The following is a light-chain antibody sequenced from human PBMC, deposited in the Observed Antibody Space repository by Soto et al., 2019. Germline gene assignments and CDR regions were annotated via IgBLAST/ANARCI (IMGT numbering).Light chain of an antibody. V-gene: IGLV2-14*03. Sequence: QSALTQPASVSGSPGQSITISCTGTSSDVGGNNYVSWYQHHPGKAPKLIIYDVSSRPSGVSNRFSGSKSGNTASLTISGLQDEDEADYYCSSYTSSFTLEFGGGTKLTVL. CDR2: DVS. CDR1: SSDVGGNNY. J-gene: IGLJ2*01. CDR3: SSYTSSFTLE.